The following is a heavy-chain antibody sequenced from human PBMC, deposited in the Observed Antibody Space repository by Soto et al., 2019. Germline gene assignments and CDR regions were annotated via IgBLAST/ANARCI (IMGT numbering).Heavy chain of an antibody. CDR2: ITGSADNT. Sequence: EVQLLESGGGLVQPGGSLRLSCAASGFTFSSYAMTWVRQAPGSGLEWVSAITGSADNTNYVDSVKGRFTISRVNSKSTQYLQMDSLRAVVTAVYYCAKVGSYFGSFVHWYFDLWGRGTLVTVSS. J-gene: IGHJ2*01. CDR1: GFTFSSYA. D-gene: IGHD3-10*01. V-gene: IGHV3-23*01. CDR3: AKVGSYFGSFVHWYFDL.